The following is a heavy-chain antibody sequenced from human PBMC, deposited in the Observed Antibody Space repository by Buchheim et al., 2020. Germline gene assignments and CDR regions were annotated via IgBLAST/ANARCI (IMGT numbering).Heavy chain of an antibody. J-gene: IGHJ6*02. V-gene: IGHV3-33*06. CDR1: GFTFSSYG. CDR2: MWYDGSKK. Sequence: QVQLVESGGGVVQPGRSLRLSCAASGFTFSSYGIHWVRQAPGKGLEWVAIMWYDGSKKYYADSVKGRFTFSRDTSKDTQYLQMNDLRAEDTAVYYCAKTYGDYTTAYYYYGMDAWGQGTT. CDR3: AKTYGDYTTAYYYYGMDA. D-gene: IGHD4-17*01.